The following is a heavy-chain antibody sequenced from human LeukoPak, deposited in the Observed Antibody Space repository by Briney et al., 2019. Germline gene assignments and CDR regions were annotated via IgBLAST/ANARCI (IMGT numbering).Heavy chain of an antibody. CDR3: ARDLLYYSGSGSPLEY. V-gene: IGHV4-34*01. Sequence: SETLSLTCAVYGGSFSGYYWTWIRQPPGKGLEWIGEINHSGSTNYNPSLKSRVTISVDTSKNQFSLKLNSVTAADTAVYYCARDLLYYSGSGSPLEYWGQGTLVTVSS. CDR2: INHSGST. D-gene: IGHD3-10*01. CDR1: GGSFSGYY. J-gene: IGHJ4*02.